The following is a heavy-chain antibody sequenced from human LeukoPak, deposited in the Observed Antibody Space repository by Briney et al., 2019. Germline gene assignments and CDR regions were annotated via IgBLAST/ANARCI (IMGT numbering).Heavy chain of an antibody. J-gene: IGHJ4*02. D-gene: IGHD6-19*01. Sequence: GGSLRLSCAASGFTFSSYVMSWVRQAPGKWLEWVSAISGSGGSTYYADSVKGRFTISRDNSKNTLYLQMNSLRAEDTAVYYCAKRGPAGAGRSPDYFDYWGQGTLVTVSS. V-gene: IGHV3-23*01. CDR3: AKRGPAGAGRSPDYFDY. CDR1: GFTFSSYV. CDR2: ISGSGGST.